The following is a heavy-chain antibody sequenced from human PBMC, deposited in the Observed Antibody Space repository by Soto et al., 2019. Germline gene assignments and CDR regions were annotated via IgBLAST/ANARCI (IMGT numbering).Heavy chain of an antibody. J-gene: IGHJ5*02. CDR1: GGSFSGYY. V-gene: IGHV4-34*01. D-gene: IGHD3-22*01. Sequence: QVQLQQWGAGLLKPSETLSLTCAVYGGSFSGYYWSWIRQPPGKGLEWIGEINHSGSTNYSPSLKSRVTISVDTSKNQFSLKLSSVTAADTAVYYCARGLGGYYYDWFDPWGQGTMVTVSS. CDR2: INHSGST. CDR3: ARGLGGYYYDWFDP.